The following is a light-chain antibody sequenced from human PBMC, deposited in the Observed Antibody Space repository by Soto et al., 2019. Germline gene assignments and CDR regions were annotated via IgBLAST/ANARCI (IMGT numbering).Light chain of an antibody. CDR1: QIIANR. Sequence: EIVMTQSPATLSVSPGERATLSCRASQIIANRLAWYQQKPGQAPRLLVYGAFNRATGIPTRFSGSGSATGFALTITSLQSEDSAIYYCQQYFNWPPQYTFGQGTKLDIK. CDR3: QQYFNWPPQYT. V-gene: IGKV3-15*01. J-gene: IGKJ2*01. CDR2: GAF.